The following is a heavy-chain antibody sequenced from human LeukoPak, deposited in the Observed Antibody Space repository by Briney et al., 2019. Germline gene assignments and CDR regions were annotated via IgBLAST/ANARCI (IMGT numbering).Heavy chain of an antibody. V-gene: IGHV3-20*04. CDR1: GFIFNDYG. CDR3: ARGYGAGNYRRPFYGMDV. Sequence: QTGGSLRLSCTASGFIFNDYGMTWVRQAPGKGLEWVSGLNWNGDITRYADSAKGRFTISRDNAKNSVYLQMDSLSAEDTAFYYCARGYGAGNYRRPFYGMDVWGQGTTVTVSS. CDR2: LNWNGDIT. D-gene: IGHD3-10*01. J-gene: IGHJ6*02.